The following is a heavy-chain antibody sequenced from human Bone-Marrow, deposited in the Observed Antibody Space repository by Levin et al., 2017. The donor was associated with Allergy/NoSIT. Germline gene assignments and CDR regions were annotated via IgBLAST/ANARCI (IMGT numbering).Heavy chain of an antibody. Sequence: GASVKVSCKASGYTFSTYAMNWVRQAPGQGLEWMGWISTNSGNPTYAQGFTGRFVFSLDTSVSTAYLQISSLKAEDTAVYYCARARIVGDSPWDYWGQGTLVTVSS. V-gene: IGHV7-4-1*02. CDR1: GYTFSTYA. CDR3: ARARIVGDSPWDY. J-gene: IGHJ4*02. CDR2: ISTNSGNP. D-gene: IGHD1-26*01.